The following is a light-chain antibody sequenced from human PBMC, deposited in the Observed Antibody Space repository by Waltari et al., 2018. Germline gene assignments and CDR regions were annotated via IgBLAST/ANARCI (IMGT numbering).Light chain of an antibody. Sequence: DVVVTQSPLSLPVTLGQPVSIPCRSSQSLVSGDGNTYFNWFQPRPGHSPRRLIYRVSNRDPGVPDRFSGSWSGTDFTLRISRVEAEDVGVYYCMQGSHWPWTFGQGTKVEIK. CDR3: MQGSHWPWT. V-gene: IGKV2-30*01. J-gene: IGKJ1*01. CDR2: RVS. CDR1: QSLVSGDGNTY.